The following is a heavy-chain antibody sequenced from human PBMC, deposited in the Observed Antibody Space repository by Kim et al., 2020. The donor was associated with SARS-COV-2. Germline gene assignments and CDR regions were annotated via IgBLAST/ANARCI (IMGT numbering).Heavy chain of an antibody. D-gene: IGHD3-10*01. CDR2: IYYSGST. CDR1: GGSISSSSYY. Sequence: SETLSLTCTVSGGSISSSSYYWGWIRQPPGKGLEWIGSIYYSGSTYYNPSLKSRVTISVDTSKNQFSLKLSSVTAADTAVYYCARSFLWFGELLPPSWVSFYFDYWGQGTLVTVPS. J-gene: IGHJ4*02. CDR3: ARSFLWFGELLPPSWVSFYFDY. V-gene: IGHV4-39*01.